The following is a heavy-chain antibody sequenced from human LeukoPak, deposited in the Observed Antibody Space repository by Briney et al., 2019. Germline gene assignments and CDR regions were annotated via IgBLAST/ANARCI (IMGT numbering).Heavy chain of an antibody. V-gene: IGHV3-74*01. Sequence: GGSLTLSCAASGCTFSSYWMHWVRQAQGQGLVWVSRIKSDGSGTTYAGPRKGRFCSSGENAKHTWYLLMISLRAEETAVYYCARSRAYQLDYWSQGSLVTVS. D-gene: IGHD2-2*01. CDR2: IKSDGSGT. CDR3: ARSRAYQLDY. J-gene: IGHJ4*02. CDR1: GCTFSSYW.